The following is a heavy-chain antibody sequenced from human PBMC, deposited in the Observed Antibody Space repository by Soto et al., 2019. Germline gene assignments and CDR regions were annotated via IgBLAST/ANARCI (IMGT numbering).Heavy chain of an antibody. D-gene: IGHD3-10*01. CDR2: ISYDGSNK. J-gene: IGHJ4*02. CDR3: AKDGIWFGESPSPRIVY. CDR1: GFTFSSYG. Sequence: PGGSLRLSCAASGFTFSSYGMHWFRQAPGKGLEWVAVISYDGSNKYYADSVKGRFTISRDNSKNTLYLQMNSLRAEDTAVYYCAKDGIWFGESPSPRIVYWGPGTLVTVSS. V-gene: IGHV3-30*18.